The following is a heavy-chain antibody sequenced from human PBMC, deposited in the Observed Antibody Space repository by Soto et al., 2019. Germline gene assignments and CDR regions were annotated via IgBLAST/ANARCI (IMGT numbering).Heavy chain of an antibody. CDR3: ARDRGDGYNNI. D-gene: IGHD5-12*01. J-gene: IGHJ3*02. V-gene: IGHV1-69*08. Sequence: QVQLVQSGAEVKKPGSSVKVSCKASGGTFSSYTISWVRQAPGQGLEWMGRIIPILGIANYTQKFQGRVTITADKSTSTAYMELSSLRSEDTAVYYCARDRGDGYNNIWGQGTMVTVSS. CDR1: GGTFSSYT. CDR2: IIPILGIA.